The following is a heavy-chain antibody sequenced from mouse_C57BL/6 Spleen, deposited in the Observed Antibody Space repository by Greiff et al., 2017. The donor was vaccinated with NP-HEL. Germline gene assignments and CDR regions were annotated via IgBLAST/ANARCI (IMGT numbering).Heavy chain of an antibody. CDR2: INPSSGYT. J-gene: IGHJ3*01. CDR3: ARDGPAWFAY. V-gene: IGHV1-4*01. CDR1: GYTFTSYT. Sequence: QVHVKQSGAELARPGASVKMSCKASGYTFTSYTMHWVKQRPGQGLEWIGYINPSSGYTKYNQKFKDKATLTADKSSSTAYMQLSSLTSEDSAVYYCARDGPAWFAYWGQGTLVTVSA. D-gene: IGHD2-3*01.